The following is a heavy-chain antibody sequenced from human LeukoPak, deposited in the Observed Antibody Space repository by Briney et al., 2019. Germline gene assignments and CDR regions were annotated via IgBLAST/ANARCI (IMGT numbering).Heavy chain of an antibody. V-gene: IGHV3-23*01. D-gene: IGHD3-10*01. CDR2: ISGSGGST. Sequence: GGSPRLSCAASGFTFSNYDMSWVRQAPGKGLEWVSAISGSGGSTYYADSVKGRFTISRDNSKNTLYLQMNSLRAEDTAVYYCAKDMVLWFGEYDYWGQGTLVTVSS. J-gene: IGHJ4*02. CDR3: AKDMVLWFGEYDY. CDR1: GFTFSNYD.